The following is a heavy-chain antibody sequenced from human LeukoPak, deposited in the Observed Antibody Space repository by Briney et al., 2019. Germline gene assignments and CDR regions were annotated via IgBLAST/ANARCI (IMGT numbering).Heavy chain of an antibody. CDR2: ISSSSSYT. CDR1: GFTFSDYY. J-gene: IGHJ4*02. CDR3: AMQGPCSSSPVFGSFDY. V-gene: IGHV3-11*06. D-gene: IGHD6-6*01. Sequence: GGSLRLSCAASGFTFSDYYMSWIRQAPGKGLEWVSYISSSSSYTNYADSVKGRFTISRDNAKNSLYLQMNSLRAEDTAVYYCAMQGPCSSSPVFGSFDYWGQGTLVTVSS.